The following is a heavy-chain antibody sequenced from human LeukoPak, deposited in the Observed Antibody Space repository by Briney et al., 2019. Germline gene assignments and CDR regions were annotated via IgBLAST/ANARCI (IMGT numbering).Heavy chain of an antibody. CDR2: IYHGGST. Sequence: SGTLSLTCAVSGGSISSNNWWRLGHPPPRKGVEWIGVIYHGGSTNYNPSLKSRVTISVDKSKNQFSLKLSSVTAADTAVYFCARNSGDNDFDYSGQGNLVTVSP. CDR1: GGSISSNNW. D-gene: IGHD4-17*01. V-gene: IGHV4-4*02. CDR3: ARNSGDNDFDY. J-gene: IGHJ4*02.